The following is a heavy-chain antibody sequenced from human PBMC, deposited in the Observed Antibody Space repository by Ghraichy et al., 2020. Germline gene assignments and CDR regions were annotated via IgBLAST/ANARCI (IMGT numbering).Heavy chain of an antibody. CDR1: GGSISSYY. Sequence: SETLSLTCTVSGGSISSYYWSWIRQPPGKGLEWIGYIYYSGSTNYNPSLKSRVTISVDTSKNQFSLKLSSVTAADTAVYYCARWAKDTGISSSWYRTPYYYMDVWGKGTTVTVSS. CDR3: ARWAKDTGISSSWYRTPYYYMDV. CDR2: IYYSGST. V-gene: IGHV4-59*01. J-gene: IGHJ6*03. D-gene: IGHD6-13*01.